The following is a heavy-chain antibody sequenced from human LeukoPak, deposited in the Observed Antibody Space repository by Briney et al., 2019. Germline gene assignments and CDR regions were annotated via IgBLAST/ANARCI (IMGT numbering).Heavy chain of an antibody. CDR1: GFTFSDYA. D-gene: IGHD1-14*01. V-gene: IGHV3-23*01. J-gene: IGHJ4*02. Sequence: PGGSLRLSCAASGFTFSDYAMSWVRQAPGEGLEWVSAITGDGGDTYQSDSAKGRFTISRGNSKNTLYLQMNSLRVEDTAVYYCAKGSRYSRPYYFDFWGQEILVTVSS. CDR3: AKGSRYSRPYYFDF. CDR2: ITGDGGDT.